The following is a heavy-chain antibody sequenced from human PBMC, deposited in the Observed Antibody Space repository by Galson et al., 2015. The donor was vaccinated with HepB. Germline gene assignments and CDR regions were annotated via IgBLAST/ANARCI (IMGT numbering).Heavy chain of an antibody. D-gene: IGHD2-2*02. CDR1: EFTFSNYA. Sequence: SLRLSCAASEFTFSNYAMSWVRQAPGKGLEWVSTISGSGSSTYYADSVKGRFTISRDNSKNTLYVQMSSPRAEDTAVYYCVIGYCSSSSGCYTEPLYAFDIWGQGTMVTVSS. V-gene: IGHV3-23*01. CDR2: ISGSGSST. J-gene: IGHJ3*02. CDR3: VIGYCSSSSGCYTEPLYAFDI.